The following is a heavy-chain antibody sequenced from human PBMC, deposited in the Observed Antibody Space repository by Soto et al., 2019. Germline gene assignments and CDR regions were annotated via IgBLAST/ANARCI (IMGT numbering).Heavy chain of an antibody. CDR3: ASRSSGWYFDY. D-gene: IGHD6-19*01. CDR2: ISGSGGST. CDR1: GFTFSSYA. Sequence: EVQLLESGGGLVQPGGSLRLSCAASGFTFSSYAMNWVRQAPGKGLEWVSVISGSGGSTYYADSVKGRFTISRDNSKNTLYLQMSSVRAEDTAVYYCASRSSGWYFDYWGQGTLVTVSS. V-gene: IGHV3-23*01. J-gene: IGHJ4*02.